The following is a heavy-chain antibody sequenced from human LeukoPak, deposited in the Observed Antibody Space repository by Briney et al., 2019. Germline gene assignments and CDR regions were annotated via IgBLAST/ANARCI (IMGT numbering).Heavy chain of an antibody. V-gene: IGHV4-30-4*02. CDR1: GGSISSGDYY. CDR3: ARVLHYGDYHLCYFDY. CDR2: IYYSGST. J-gene: IGHJ4*02. D-gene: IGHD4-17*01. Sequence: SETLSLTCTVSGGSISSGDYYWSWIRQPPGKGLEWIGYIYYSGSTYYNPSLKSRVTISVDTSKNQFSLKLSSVTAADTAVYYCARVLHYGDYHLCYFDYWGQGTLVTVSS.